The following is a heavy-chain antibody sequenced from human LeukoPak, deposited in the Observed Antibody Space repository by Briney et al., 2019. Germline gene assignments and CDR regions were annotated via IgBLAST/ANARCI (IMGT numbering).Heavy chain of an antibody. V-gene: IGHV3-74*01. CDR1: GFTFSSYW. Sequence: GGSLRLSCAASGFTFSSYWMHWVRQAPGKGLVWVSRINSDGSSTSYADSVKGRFTISRDNAKNTLYLQMNSLRAEDKAVYYCASGPSLAMAPWYYYGMDVWGQGTTVTVSS. CDR3: ASGPSLAMAPWYYYGMDV. CDR2: INSDGSST. J-gene: IGHJ6*02. D-gene: IGHD5-18*01.